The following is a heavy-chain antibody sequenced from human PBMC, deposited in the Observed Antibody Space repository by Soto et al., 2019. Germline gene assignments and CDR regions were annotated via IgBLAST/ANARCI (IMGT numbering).Heavy chain of an antibody. V-gene: IGHV3-30*18. CDR2: ISYDGSNK. D-gene: IGHD2-8*01. CDR3: AKMCTNGVCQPKEGYFDY. J-gene: IGHJ4*02. CDR1: GFTFSSYG. Sequence: QVQLVESGGGVVQPGRSLRLSCAASGFTFSSYGMHWVRQAPGKGLEWVAVISYDGSNKYYADSVKGRFTTSRDNSKNTLYLKMNSLRAEDTAVYYCAKMCTNGVCQPKEGYFDYWGQRTLVTVSS.